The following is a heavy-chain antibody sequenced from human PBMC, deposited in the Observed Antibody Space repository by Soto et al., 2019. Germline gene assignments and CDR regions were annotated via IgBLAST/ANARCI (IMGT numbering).Heavy chain of an antibody. CDR3: ARDAYNALVRPLYCDF. D-gene: IGHD1-1*01. CDR2: ISGNGGRT. Sequence: PGGSLRLSCAASGFTYSKHAMTWVRQAPGKGLEWVATISGNGGRTYYADSVKGRFIISRDNSRNLVHLQMNSLRVGDTALYLCARDAYNALVRPLYCDFWRQGAQVTVSS. J-gene: IGHJ4*02. V-gene: IGHV3-23*01. CDR1: GFTYSKHA.